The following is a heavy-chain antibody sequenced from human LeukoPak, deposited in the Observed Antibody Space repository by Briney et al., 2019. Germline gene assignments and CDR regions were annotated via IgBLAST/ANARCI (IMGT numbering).Heavy chain of an antibody. V-gene: IGHV3-7*01. D-gene: IGHD3-3*01. CDR2: IKQDGSEK. Sequence: GGSLRLSCAASGFTFSSYWMSWVRQAPGKGLEWVANIKQDGSEKYYVDSVKGRFTISRDNAKNSLYLEMNSLRVEDTAVYYCARETVFGVVIPTYYFDYWGQGNMVTVSS. J-gene: IGHJ4*02. CDR3: ARETVFGVVIPTYYFDY. CDR1: GFTFSSYW.